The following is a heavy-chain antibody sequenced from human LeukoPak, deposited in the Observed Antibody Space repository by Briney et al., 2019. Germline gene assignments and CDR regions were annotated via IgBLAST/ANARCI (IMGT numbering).Heavy chain of an antibody. Sequence: ASVKVSCKASGYTFTGYYMHWVRQAPGQGLEWMGWINPNSGGTNYAQKFQGRVTMTRDTSISTAYMELSRLRSDDTVVYYCARDVYDSSGYSPNWFDPWGQGTLVTVSS. CDR1: GYTFTGYY. CDR3: ARDVYDSSGYSPNWFDP. D-gene: IGHD3-22*01. J-gene: IGHJ5*02. CDR2: INPNSGGT. V-gene: IGHV1-2*02.